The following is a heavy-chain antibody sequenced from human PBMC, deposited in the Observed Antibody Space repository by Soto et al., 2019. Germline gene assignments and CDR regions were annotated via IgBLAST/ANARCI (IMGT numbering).Heavy chain of an antibody. Sequence: SETLSLTCTVSGGSVGSGSYYWSWIRQPPGKGLEWIGYIYYSGSTNYNPSLKSRVTISVDTSKNQFSLMLSSVTAADTAVYYCAREPTLIVGATHHLYGKAVWGQGTTVTVSS. CDR1: GGSVGSGSYY. V-gene: IGHV4-61*01. J-gene: IGHJ6*02. CDR3: AREPTLIVGATHHLYGKAV. D-gene: IGHD1-26*01. CDR2: IYYSGST.